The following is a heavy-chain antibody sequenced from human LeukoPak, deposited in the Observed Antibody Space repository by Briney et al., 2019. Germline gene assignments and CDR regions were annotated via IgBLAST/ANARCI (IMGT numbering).Heavy chain of an antibody. J-gene: IGHJ4*02. D-gene: IGHD3-10*01. CDR3: ARGPEGSGSYEPDFYY. CDR1: GGSISSGGYS. V-gene: IGHV4-61*08. CDR2: IYLSGST. Sequence: SETLSLTCAVSGGSISSGGYSWSWIRQPPGKGLEWIGYIYLSGSTNYNPSLKSRVTISVDTSKNQFSLKLSSVTAADTAVYYCARGPEGSGSYEPDFYYWGQGSLVTVAS.